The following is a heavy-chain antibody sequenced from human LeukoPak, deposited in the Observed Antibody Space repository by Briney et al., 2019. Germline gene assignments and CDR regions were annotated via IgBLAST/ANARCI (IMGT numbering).Heavy chain of an antibody. CDR3: AREAAIDWYFDL. J-gene: IGHJ2*01. D-gene: IGHD6-25*01. CDR2: ISSSGSTI. CDR1: GFTFSSYE. V-gene: IGHV3-48*03. Sequence: GGSLRLSCAASGFTFSSYEMNWVRQAPGKGLEWVSYISSSGSTIYYADSVKGRFTISRDNAKNSLYLQMNSLRAEDTAVYYCAREAAIDWYFDLWGRGTLVTVSS.